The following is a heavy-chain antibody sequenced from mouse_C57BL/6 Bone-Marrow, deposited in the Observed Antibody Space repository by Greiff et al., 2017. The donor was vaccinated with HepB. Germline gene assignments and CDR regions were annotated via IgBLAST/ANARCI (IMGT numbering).Heavy chain of an antibody. CDR1: GYTFTSYW. CDR3: AKFYYSNYVGYFDV. Sequence: QVQLKQPGAELVRPGTSVKLSCKASGYTFTSYWMHWVKQRPGQGLEWIGVIDPSDSYTNYNQKFKGKATLTVDTSSSTAYMQLSSLTSEDSAVYYWAKFYYSNYVGYFDVWGTGTTVTVSS. CDR2: IDPSDSYT. J-gene: IGHJ1*03. V-gene: IGHV1-59*01. D-gene: IGHD2-5*01.